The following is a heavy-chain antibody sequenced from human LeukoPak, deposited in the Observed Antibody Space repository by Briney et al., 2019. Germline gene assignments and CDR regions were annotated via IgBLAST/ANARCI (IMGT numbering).Heavy chain of an antibody. CDR1: GFTFSSYW. J-gene: IGHJ4*02. CDR3: ARGGVSSSSIPYFDY. D-gene: IGHD6-6*01. Sequence: PGGSLRLSCAASGFTFSSYWMSWVRQAPGKGLEWVANIKQDGSEKYYVDSVKGRFTISRDNAKNSLYLQMNSLRAEDTALYHCARGGVSSSSIPYFDYWGQGTLVTVSS. CDR2: IKQDGSEK. V-gene: IGHV3-7*03.